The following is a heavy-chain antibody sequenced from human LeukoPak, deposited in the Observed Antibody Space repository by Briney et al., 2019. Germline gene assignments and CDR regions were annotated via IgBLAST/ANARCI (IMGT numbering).Heavy chain of an antibody. CDR3: ARHPSVTTFLFDF. V-gene: IGHV3-48*04. CDR1: GFTFSSYS. Sequence: PGGSLRLSCAASGFTFSSYSMNWVRQAPGKGLEWVSYISSSGSTIYYADSVKGRFTISRDNAKNSLYLQMNSLRAEDTAVYYCARHPSVTTFLFDFWGQGTLVTVSS. J-gene: IGHJ4*02. CDR2: ISSSGSTI. D-gene: IGHD4-17*01.